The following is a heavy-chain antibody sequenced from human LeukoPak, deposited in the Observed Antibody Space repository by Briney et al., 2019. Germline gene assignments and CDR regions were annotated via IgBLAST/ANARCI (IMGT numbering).Heavy chain of an antibody. V-gene: IGHV3-11*04. Sequence: GGSLRLSCAASGFTFSDYYMSWIRPAPGEGLEWVSYISSSVSTIYYTDSVKGRFTISRDNAKNSLYLQMNRLRAEDTAVYYCARVRREMKRSLGRTTEYSYYYYMDVWGKGTTVTVSS. CDR3: ARVRREMKRSLGRTTEYSYYYYMDV. CDR1: GFTFSDYY. J-gene: IGHJ6*03. CDR2: ISSSVSTI. D-gene: IGHD1/OR15-1a*01.